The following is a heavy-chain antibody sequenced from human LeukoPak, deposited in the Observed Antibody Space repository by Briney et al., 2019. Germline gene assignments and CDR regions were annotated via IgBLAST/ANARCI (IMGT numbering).Heavy chain of an antibody. CDR1: GFTFSSYS. V-gene: IGHV3-48*01. CDR2: ISSSNSTI. Sequence: GGSLRLSCAASGFTFSSYSMNWVRQAPGKGLEWVLYISSSNSTIYYADSVKGRFTISRDNAKNSLYLQMNSVRAEDTAVYYCARDWFHAIDYWGQGTLVTVSS. CDR3: ARDWFHAIDY. J-gene: IGHJ4*02. D-gene: IGHD2/OR15-2a*01.